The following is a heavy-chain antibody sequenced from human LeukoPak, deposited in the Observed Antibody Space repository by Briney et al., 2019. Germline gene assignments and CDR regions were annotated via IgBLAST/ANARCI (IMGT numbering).Heavy chain of an antibody. CDR2: INPSGGST. D-gene: IGHD1-14*01. CDR1: GYTFTSYY. J-gene: IGHJ4*02. Sequence: SVKVSCKASGYTFTSYYMHWVRQAPGQGLEWMGIINPSGGSTSYAQKFQGRVTMTRDTSTSTVYMELSSLRSEDTAVYYCAGDSATGAPLDYWGQGTLVTVSS. V-gene: IGHV1-46*01. CDR3: AGDSATGAPLDY.